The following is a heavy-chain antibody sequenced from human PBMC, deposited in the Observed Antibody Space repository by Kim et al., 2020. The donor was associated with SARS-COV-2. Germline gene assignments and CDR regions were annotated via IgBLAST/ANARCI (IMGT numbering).Heavy chain of an antibody. CDR1: GFTFSSYA. V-gene: IGHV3-23*01. CDR3: AKDLVADKKDPYYYYGMDV. CDR2: ISGSGGRT. J-gene: IGHJ6*02. D-gene: IGHD2-8*02. Sequence: GGSLRLSCAASGFTFSSYAMSWVRQAPGKGLEWVSAISGSGGRTYYADSVKGRFTISRDNSKNTLYLQMNSLRAEDTAVYYCAKDLVADKKDPYYYYGMDVWGQGTTLTVSS.